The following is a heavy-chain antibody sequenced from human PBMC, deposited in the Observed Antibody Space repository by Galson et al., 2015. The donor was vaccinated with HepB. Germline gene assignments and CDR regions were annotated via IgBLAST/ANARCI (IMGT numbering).Heavy chain of an antibody. CDR3: VRDSVWGEDPPNFDN. CDR1: GFTFSSYT. Sequence: SLRLSCAASGFTFSSYTMSWVRQAPGRGLEWVSSIHGSSRYIYYADSLRGRFTISRDNANNSLFLQLNRLEAEDTAVYFCVRDSVWGEDPPNFDNWGQGTLVAVSS. CDR2: IHGSSRYI. D-gene: IGHD1-26*01. J-gene: IGHJ4*02. V-gene: IGHV3-21*01.